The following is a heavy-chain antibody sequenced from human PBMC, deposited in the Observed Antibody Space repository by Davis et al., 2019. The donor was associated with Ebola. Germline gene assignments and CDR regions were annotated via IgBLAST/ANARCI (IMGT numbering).Heavy chain of an antibody. CDR2: INPSGGST. J-gene: IGHJ5*02. V-gene: IGHV1-46*01. CDR1: GYTFTGYY. Sequence: ASVKVSCKASGYTFTGYYMHWVRQAPGQGLEWMGIINPSGGSTSYAQKFQGRVTMTRDTSTSTVYMELSSLRSEDTAVYYCAREGITTLLRPWFDPWGQGTLVTVSS. D-gene: IGHD3-16*01. CDR3: AREGITTLLRPWFDP.